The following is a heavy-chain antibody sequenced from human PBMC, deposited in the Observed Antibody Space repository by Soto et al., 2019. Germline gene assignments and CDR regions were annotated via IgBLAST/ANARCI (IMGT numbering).Heavy chain of an antibody. CDR2: INPKSGGT. Sequence: GASVKVSCKASGYSFTDYHIHWVRQARGQGLEWLGRINPKSGGTSTAQKFQGWVTMTTDTSTSTASMELTRLTSDDTAIYYCARGDSTDCSNGVCSFFYNHDMDVWGQGTTVTVSS. CDR3: ARGDSTDCSNGVCSFFYNHDMDV. CDR1: GYSFTDYH. J-gene: IGHJ6*02. V-gene: IGHV1-2*04. D-gene: IGHD2-8*01.